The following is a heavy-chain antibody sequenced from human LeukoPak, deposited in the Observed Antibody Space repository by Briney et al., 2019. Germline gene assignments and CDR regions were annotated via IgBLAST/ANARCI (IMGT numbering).Heavy chain of an antibody. V-gene: IGHV3-21*01. Sequence: GGSLRLSCAASGFTFSSYSMNWVPQAPGKGLEWVSSISSSSSYIYYADSVKGRFTISRDNAKNSLYLQMNSLRAEDTAVYYCASGTRYYYDSSGYFWGQGTLVTVSS. J-gene: IGHJ4*02. CDR1: GFTFSSYS. CDR3: ASGTRYYYDSSGYF. D-gene: IGHD3-22*01. CDR2: ISSSSSYI.